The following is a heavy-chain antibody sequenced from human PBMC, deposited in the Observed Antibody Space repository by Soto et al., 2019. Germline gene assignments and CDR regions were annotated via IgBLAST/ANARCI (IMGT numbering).Heavy chain of an antibody. V-gene: IGHV3-23*01. CDR1: GFTFSSYA. CDR2: ISGSGGST. Sequence: GGSLRLSCAASGFTFSSYAMSWVRQAPGKGLEWVSAISGSGGSTYYADSLKGRFTISRDNSKNTLYLQLNSLRAEDTAVYYCAKARDPLDPLGIDAFDIWGQGTMVTVSS. CDR3: AKARDPLDPLGIDAFDI. D-gene: IGHD7-27*01. J-gene: IGHJ3*02.